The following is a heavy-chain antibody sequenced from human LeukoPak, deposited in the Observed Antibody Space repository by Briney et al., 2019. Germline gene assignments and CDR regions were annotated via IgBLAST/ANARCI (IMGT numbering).Heavy chain of an antibody. CDR3: AKDRVMAYQDTADSFDI. CDR1: GFTFDDYA. CDR2: ISGDGRDT. Sequence: GGSLRLSCAASGFTFDDYAMHWVRQAPGKGLEWVSLISGDGRDTYYGDFVKGRFTISRDNRKNSLYLQMNNLRTEDTALYYCAKDRVMAYQDTADSFDICGQGTMVTVS. V-gene: IGHV3-43*02. D-gene: IGHD2-21*01. J-gene: IGHJ3*02.